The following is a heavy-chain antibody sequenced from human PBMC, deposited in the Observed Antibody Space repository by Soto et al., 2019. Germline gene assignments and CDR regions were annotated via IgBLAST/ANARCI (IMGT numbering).Heavy chain of an antibody. CDR3: ARMYYDFWSGYYRYFDY. Sequence: LSLPCTVSGGSISSSSYYWGWIRHPPGKGLEWIGSIYYSGSTYYNPSLKSRVTISVDTSKNQFSLKLSSVTAADTAVYYCARMYYDFWSGYYRYFDYWGQGTLVTVSS. D-gene: IGHD3-3*01. CDR2: IYYSGST. V-gene: IGHV4-39*01. J-gene: IGHJ4*02. CDR1: GGSISSSSYY.